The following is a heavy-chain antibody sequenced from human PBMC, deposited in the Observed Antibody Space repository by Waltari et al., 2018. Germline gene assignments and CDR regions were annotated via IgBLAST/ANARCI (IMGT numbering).Heavy chain of an antibody. V-gene: IGHV2-5*01. Sequence: QITLKESGPTLVKPTQTLTLTCTFSGFSLSTSGVGVGWTRPPPGKALEWLALIYWNDDKRYSPSLKSRLTITKDTSKNQVVLTMTNMDPVDTATYYCAHSYFDWLLSPDFDYWGQGTLVTVSS. CDR1: GFSLSTSGVG. CDR2: IYWNDDK. D-gene: IGHD3-9*01. J-gene: IGHJ4*02. CDR3: AHSYFDWLLSPDFDY.